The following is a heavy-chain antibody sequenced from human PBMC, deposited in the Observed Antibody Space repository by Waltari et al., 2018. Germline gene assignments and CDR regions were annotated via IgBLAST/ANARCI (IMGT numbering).Heavy chain of an antibody. CDR3: ARHPAMTIMLWYFDL. J-gene: IGHJ2*01. CDR2: IYYSGGT. V-gene: IGHV4-39*01. CDR1: GGSISSSLYY. D-gene: IGHD2-8*01. Sequence: QLQLQESGPGLVKPSETLSLTCTVSGGSISSSLYYWGWILQPPGKGLEWIGSIYYSGGTYYNPSLKRRVTISVDTSKNQFSLKLSSVTAADTAVYYCARHPAMTIMLWYFDLWGRGTLVTVSS.